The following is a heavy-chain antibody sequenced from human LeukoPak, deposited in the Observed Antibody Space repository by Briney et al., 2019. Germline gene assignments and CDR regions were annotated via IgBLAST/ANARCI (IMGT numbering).Heavy chain of an antibody. D-gene: IGHD1-26*01. J-gene: IGHJ4*02. CDR3: AGSGIWFTY. V-gene: IGHV3-66*02. Sequence: GGSLSLSCAASGLTVSGNYTSWVRQAPGKGLEWVSLIHSGGTMFYADSVRGRFTISRDISQNTVHLQLNSLRPEDTAVYYCAGSGIWFTYWGLGTLVTVSS. CDR1: GLTVSGNY. CDR2: IHSGGTM.